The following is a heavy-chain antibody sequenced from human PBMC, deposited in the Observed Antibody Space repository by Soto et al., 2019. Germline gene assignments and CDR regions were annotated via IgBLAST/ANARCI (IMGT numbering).Heavy chain of an antibody. CDR3: ARVVPGAEAWFGP. D-gene: IGHD2-2*01. V-gene: IGHV1-18*01. J-gene: IGHJ5*02. CDR1: GYTFSNYG. Sequence: QVQLVQSGGEVKRPGASVKVSCKTSGYTFSNYGITWVRQAPGQPLEWLGWISLYSDGTNYAQKFQGRVSMTTDTATTTAYMERRSLRSDDTAVYYCARVVPGAEAWFGPWGKGTLVTVSS. CDR2: ISLYSDGT.